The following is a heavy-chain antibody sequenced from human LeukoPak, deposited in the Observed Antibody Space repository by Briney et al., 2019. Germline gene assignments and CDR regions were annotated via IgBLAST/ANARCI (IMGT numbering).Heavy chain of an antibody. CDR1: GYTFTSYG. CDR2: ISAYNGNT. D-gene: IGHD2-2*01. V-gene: IGHV1-18*01. J-gene: IGHJ6*03. Sequence: ASVKVSCKASGYTFTSYGISWVRQAPGQGLEWMGWISAYNGNTNYAQKLQGRVTMTTDTSTSTAYMELRSLRSDDTAVYYCARVGVPGYCSSTSCSWENCMDVWGKGTTVTVSS. CDR3: ARVGVPGYCSSTSCSWENCMDV.